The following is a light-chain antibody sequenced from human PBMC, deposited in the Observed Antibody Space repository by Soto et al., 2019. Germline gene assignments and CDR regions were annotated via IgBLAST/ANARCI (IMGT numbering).Light chain of an antibody. J-gene: IGLJ3*02. V-gene: IGLV2-14*01. CDR1: SSDVGGYNY. CDR3: SSYTSSSTPWV. CDR2: EVS. Sequence: QSALTPPASVSGSPGQSITLSCTGTSSDVGGYNYVSWYQQHPSKAPKLMIYEVSNRPSGVSNRFSGSKSGNTASLTISGLQAEDEADYYCSSYTSSSTPWVFGGGTNLTVL.